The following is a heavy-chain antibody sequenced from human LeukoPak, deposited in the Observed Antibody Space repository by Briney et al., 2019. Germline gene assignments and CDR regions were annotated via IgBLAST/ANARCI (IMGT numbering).Heavy chain of an antibody. CDR3: TRVPMSITARGYFDY. CDR2: IYYSGST. V-gene: IGHV4-61*01. Sequence: SETLSLTCTVSGGSVSSGSYYWSWIRPPPGQGLEWIVYIYYSGSTTYNPSLKSRVTISVDMSKNKFSLKLSSVTAADTAVYYCTRVPMSITARGYFDYWGQGTLVTVSS. D-gene: IGHD3-16*01. CDR1: GGSVSSGSYY. J-gene: IGHJ4*02.